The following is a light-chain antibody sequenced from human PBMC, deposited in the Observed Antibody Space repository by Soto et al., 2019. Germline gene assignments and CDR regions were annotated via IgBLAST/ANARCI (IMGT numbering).Light chain of an antibody. Sequence: DIQRPQSPCTLSASVGDRVTVRCRTSQSVSKWLAGYQQKPGKAPKGLLYDASTMESGVPSRFSGSGSGTEFTLTISSLQPDDFATYYCQQYNSYPWTFGQGTKVDIK. J-gene: IGKJ1*01. CDR2: DAS. CDR1: QSVSKW. V-gene: IGKV1-5*01. CDR3: QQYNSYPWT.